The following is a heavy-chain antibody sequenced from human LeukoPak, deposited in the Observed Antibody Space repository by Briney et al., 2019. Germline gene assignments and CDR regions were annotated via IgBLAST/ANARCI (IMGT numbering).Heavy chain of an antibody. CDR3: AKGGIWSGYTTFYYYYYMDV. D-gene: IGHD3-3*01. CDR1: GFTFSSYA. CDR2: ISGSGGST. J-gene: IGHJ6*03. V-gene: IGHV3-23*01. Sequence: PGGSLRLSCAASGFTFSSYAMSWVRQAPGKGLEWVSAISGSGGSTYYADSVKGRFTISRDNSKNTLYLQMNSLRAEDTAVYYCAKGGIWSGYTTFYYYYYMDVWGKGTTVTVSS.